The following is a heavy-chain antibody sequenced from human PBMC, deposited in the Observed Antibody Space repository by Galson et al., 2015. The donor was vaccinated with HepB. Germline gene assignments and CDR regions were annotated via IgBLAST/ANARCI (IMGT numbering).Heavy chain of an antibody. CDR3: ASGRYYYDSSGYYGGY. CDR2: MNPYSGNT. CDR1: GYTFTSYD. D-gene: IGHD3-22*01. V-gene: IGHV1-8*01. J-gene: IGHJ4*02. Sequence: SVKVSCKASGYTFTSYDINWVRQATGQGLEWMGWMNPYSGNTGYAQKFQGRVTMTRNTSISTAYMELSSLRSEDTAVYYCASGRYYYDSSGYYGGYWGQGTLVTVSS.